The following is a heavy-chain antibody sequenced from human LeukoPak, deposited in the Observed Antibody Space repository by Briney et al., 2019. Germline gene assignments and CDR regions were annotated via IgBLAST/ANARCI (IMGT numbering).Heavy chain of an antibody. Sequence: ASGEVSCKAAGYTFTTYVISGLRQAAGHGVEGRGWISAYNGSTNYARKLQCRDTMTTDTSTSTAYMELRSLRSDDTAVYSWARYNGYCSGGSCYSLDYWGQGTLVTVSS. CDR2: ISAYNGST. CDR1: GYTFTTYV. CDR3: ARYNGYCSGGSCYSLDY. D-gene: IGHD2-15*01. V-gene: IGHV1-18*01. J-gene: IGHJ4*02.